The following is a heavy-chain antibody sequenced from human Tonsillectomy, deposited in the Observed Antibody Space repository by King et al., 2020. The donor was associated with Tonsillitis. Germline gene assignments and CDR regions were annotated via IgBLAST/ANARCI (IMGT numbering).Heavy chain of an antibody. D-gene: IGHD5-18*01. V-gene: IGHV1-69*01. CDR1: VGTFGSYA. J-gene: IGHJ6*03. Sequence: QLVQSGAEVKKPGSSVRVSFKPSVGTFGSYAISWVRQAPGQGLEWMGGIIPIFGTANYAQKFQGRVTITADEFTSTAYMELSSLRSEDTAVYYCARGVIYTAREYYYYMDVWGEGTTVTVSS. CDR3: ARGVIYTAREYYYYMDV. CDR2: IIPIFGTA.